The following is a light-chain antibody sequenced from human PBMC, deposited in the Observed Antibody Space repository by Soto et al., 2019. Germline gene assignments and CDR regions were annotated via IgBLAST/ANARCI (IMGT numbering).Light chain of an antibody. CDR1: QSVSSN. J-gene: IGKJ4*01. Sequence: EIVMTQSPATLSVSPGERATLSCRASQSVSSNLAWYQQKPGQAPRLLIFGASTRATGIPARFSGSGSGTEFILTVSSLQSEDFALYYCQQYNNWLTFGGGTKVEIK. CDR3: QQYNNWLT. V-gene: IGKV3-15*01. CDR2: GAS.